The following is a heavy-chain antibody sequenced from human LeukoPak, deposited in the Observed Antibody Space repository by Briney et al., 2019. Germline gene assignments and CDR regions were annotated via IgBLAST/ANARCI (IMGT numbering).Heavy chain of an antibody. J-gene: IGHJ6*02. CDR3: ARAGGGSYSHYGMDV. CDR1: GFTFSSYG. CDR2: IWYDGSNK. V-gene: IGHV3-33*01. Sequence: GGSLRLSCAASGFTFSSYGMHWVRQAPGKGLEWVAVIWYDGSNKYYADSVKGRFTISRDNSKNTLYLQMNSLRAEDTAVYYCARAGGGSYSHYGMDVWGQGTTVTVSS. D-gene: IGHD1-26*01.